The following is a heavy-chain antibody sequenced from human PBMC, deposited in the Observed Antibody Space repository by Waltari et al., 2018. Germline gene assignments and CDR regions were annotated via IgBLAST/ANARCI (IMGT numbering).Heavy chain of an antibody. V-gene: IGHV1-3*01. CDR3: AGVAGYNSGWFFDF. J-gene: IGHJ4*02. Sequence: QVHLVQSGAEVKKPGASVKVSCKASGYTFSSYVINWARLAPGQRLEWLGWINAGNGNTKYSQQFQGRVTITRDMSASTVNLELSSLTSEDTAIYYCAGVAGYNSGWFFDFWGQGTLVTVSS. CDR1: GYTFSSYV. CDR2: INAGNGNT. D-gene: IGHD6-19*01.